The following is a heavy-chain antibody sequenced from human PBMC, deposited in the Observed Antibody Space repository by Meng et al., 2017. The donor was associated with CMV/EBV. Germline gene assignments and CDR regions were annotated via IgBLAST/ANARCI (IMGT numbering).Heavy chain of an antibody. J-gene: IGHJ4*02. Sequence: VPLPESGHGLVKPSETLSPSCTVSGGSISSDYWSWIRQPAGKGLEWIGRIYTSGSTNYNPSLKSRVTMSVDTSKNQFSLKLSSVTAADTAVYYCARHGDTAMVVGIDYWGQGTLVTVSS. CDR2: IYTSGST. CDR1: GGSISSDY. V-gene: IGHV4-4*07. CDR3: ARHGDTAMVVGIDY. D-gene: IGHD5-18*01.